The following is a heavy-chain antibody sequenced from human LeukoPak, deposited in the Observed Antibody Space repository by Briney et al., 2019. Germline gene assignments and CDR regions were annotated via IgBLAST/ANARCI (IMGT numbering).Heavy chain of an antibody. CDR1: GFTFSSYA. D-gene: IGHD3-22*01. CDR3: ARDLWEYYYDSSGYQSPFGC. Sequence: PGGSLRLSCAASGFTFSSYAMSWVRQAPGKGLEWVSAISGSGGSTYYADSVKGRSTISRDNSKNTLYLQMNSLRAEDTAVYYCARDLWEYYYDSSGYQSPFGCWGQGTLVTVSS. J-gene: IGHJ4*02. V-gene: IGHV3-23*01. CDR2: ISGSGGST.